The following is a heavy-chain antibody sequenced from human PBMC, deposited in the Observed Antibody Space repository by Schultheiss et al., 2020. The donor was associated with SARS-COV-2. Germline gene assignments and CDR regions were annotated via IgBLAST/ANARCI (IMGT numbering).Heavy chain of an antibody. CDR2: ISAYNGNT. CDR3: ARPSIAVANYYYYYGMDV. Sequence: ASVKVSCKASGYTFTSYGISWVRQAPGQGLEWMGWISAYNGNTNYAQKFQGRVTMTRNTSISTAYMELSSLRSEDTAVYYCARPSIAVANYYYYYGMDVWGQGTTVTVSS. D-gene: IGHD6-19*01. J-gene: IGHJ6*02. CDR1: GYTFTSYG. V-gene: IGHV1-18*01.